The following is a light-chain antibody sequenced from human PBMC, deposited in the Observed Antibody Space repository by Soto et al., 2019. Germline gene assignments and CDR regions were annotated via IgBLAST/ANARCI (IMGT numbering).Light chain of an antibody. CDR3: SSYTSTSTDV. Sequence: QSVLTQPASVSGSPGQSITISCTGTSSDVGGYNYVSWYQQYPGKAPKLMIYHVSNRPSGVSNRFSGSKSGNSASLTISGLQPEDEADYYCSSYTSTSTDVFGTGTKLTVL. V-gene: IGLV2-14*01. CDR1: SSDVGGYNY. J-gene: IGLJ1*01. CDR2: HVS.